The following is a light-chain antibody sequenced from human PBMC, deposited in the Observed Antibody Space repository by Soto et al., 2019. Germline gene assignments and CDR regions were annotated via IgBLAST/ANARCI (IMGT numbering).Light chain of an antibody. CDR2: GAT. CDR1: QFIGNY. V-gene: IGKV1-39*01. Sequence: DIQMTQSPSSLSASVGDGVTISCRASQFIGNYLNWYQHRPGKVPEVLIYGATTLRSGVPSRFTGSGYGTDFTLTISNLQPEDFATYYWQHVYSFPHTFGQGTTLEV. J-gene: IGKJ2*01. CDR3: QHVYSFPHT.